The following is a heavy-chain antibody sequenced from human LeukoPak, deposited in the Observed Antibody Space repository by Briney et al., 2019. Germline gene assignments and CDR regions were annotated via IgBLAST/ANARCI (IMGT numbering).Heavy chain of an antibody. Sequence: GGSLRLSCAASGFTFSSYSMNWVRQAPGKGLEWVSYISSSSSTIYYADSVKGRFTISRDNAKNSLYLQMNSLRAEDTAVYYCARGPYYYYYGMDVWGQGTTVTVSS. J-gene: IGHJ6*02. V-gene: IGHV3-48*01. CDR2: ISSSSSTI. CDR3: ARGPYYYYYGMDV. CDR1: GFTFSSYS.